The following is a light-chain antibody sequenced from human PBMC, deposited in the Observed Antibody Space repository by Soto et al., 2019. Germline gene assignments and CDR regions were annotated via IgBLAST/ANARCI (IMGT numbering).Light chain of an antibody. CDR3: QQYNNWPPMYT. CDR1: QSVSSN. CDR2: GAS. J-gene: IGKJ2*01. V-gene: IGKV3-15*01. Sequence: EIVMTQSPATLSVSPGERATLSCRASQSVSSNLAWYQQKPGQAPRLIIYGASTRATGIPARFSGSGSGTEFTLTISSLQSEDFVVYYCQQYNNWPPMYTFGQGTKLEIK.